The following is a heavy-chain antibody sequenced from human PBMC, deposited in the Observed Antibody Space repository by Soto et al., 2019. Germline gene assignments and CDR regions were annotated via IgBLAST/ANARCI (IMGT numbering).Heavy chain of an antibody. Sequence: ASVKVSCKASGYTFTTYGIRWVRQAPGQGLELMGWISAYNGGTNYAQKFQDRLTMTTDTSTSTAYMELRSLRSDDTAVYFCARATNASNWDYWGQGTLVTVSS. V-gene: IGHV1-18*01. J-gene: IGHJ4*02. D-gene: IGHD6-13*01. CDR3: ARATNASNWDY. CDR2: ISAYNGGT. CDR1: GYTFTTYG.